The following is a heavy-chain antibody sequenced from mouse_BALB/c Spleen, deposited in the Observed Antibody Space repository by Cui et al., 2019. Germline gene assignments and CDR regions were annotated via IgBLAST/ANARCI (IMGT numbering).Heavy chain of an antibody. CDR3: ARYDYYGSSYFDY. J-gene: IGHJ2*01. D-gene: IGHD1-1*01. CDR1: GYTFTSYW. Sequence: VNLHKPGLELVNLGASVRRTCKASGYTFTSYWMHWVKQRPGRGLEWIGRIDPNSGGTKYNEKFKSKATLTVDKPSSTAYMQLSSLTSEDSAVYYCARYDYYGSSYFDYWGQGTTLTVSS. V-gene: IGHV1-72*01. CDR2: IDPNSGGT.